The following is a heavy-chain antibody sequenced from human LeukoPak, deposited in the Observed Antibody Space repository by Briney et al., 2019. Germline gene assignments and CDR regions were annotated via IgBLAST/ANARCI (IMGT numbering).Heavy chain of an antibody. CDR2: ISYDGSNK. CDR1: GFTISSYA. CDR3: ARGDQWLFQYYFDY. V-gene: IGHV3-30-3*01. Sequence: GGSLRLSCAASGFTISSYAMHWVRQAPGKGLEWVAVISYDGSNKYYADSVKGRFTISRDNSKNTLYLQMNSLRAEDTAVYYCARGDQWLFQYYFDYWGQGTLVTVSS. D-gene: IGHD3-22*01. J-gene: IGHJ4*02.